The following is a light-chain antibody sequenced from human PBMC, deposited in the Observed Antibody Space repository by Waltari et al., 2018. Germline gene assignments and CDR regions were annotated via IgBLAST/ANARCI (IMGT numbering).Light chain of an antibody. CDR2: DAS. Sequence: IQLTQSPSSLSASVGDRVTITCRASQGISSYLAWYQQKPGKAPNLLIYDASTLQSGVPSRFSGSRSGTDFTLTSSSLQPEEFATYYCQQLINYPRVTFGGGTKVEIK. CDR3: QQLINYPRVT. CDR1: QGISSY. J-gene: IGKJ4*01. V-gene: IGKV1-9*01.